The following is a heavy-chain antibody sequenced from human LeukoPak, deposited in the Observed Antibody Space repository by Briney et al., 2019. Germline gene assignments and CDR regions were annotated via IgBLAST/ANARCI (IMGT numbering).Heavy chain of an antibody. CDR3: ARHISSSWYDY. V-gene: IGHV1-18*01. J-gene: IGHJ4*02. CDR1: GYTFTNSD. CDR2: ISAYNGNT. D-gene: IGHD6-13*01. Sequence: ASVKVSCKASGYTFTNSDINWVRQAPGQGLEWMGWISAYNGNTNYAQKLQGRVTMTTDTSTNTAYMELRSLRSDDTTVYYCARHISSSWYDYWGQGTLVTVSS.